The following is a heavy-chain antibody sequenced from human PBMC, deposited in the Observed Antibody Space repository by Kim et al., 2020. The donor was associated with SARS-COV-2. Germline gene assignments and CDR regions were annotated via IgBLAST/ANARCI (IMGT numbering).Heavy chain of an antibody. Sequence: LSLTCAASGFTFSSYGMHWVRQAPGKGLEWVAVIWYDGSNKYYADSVKGRFTISRDNSKNTLYLQMNSLRAEDTAVYYCVGRSDTVTTSGYFDLWGRGTLVTVSS. CDR1: GFTFSSYG. J-gene: IGHJ2*01. V-gene: IGHV3-33*01. CDR3: VGRSDTVTTSGYFDL. D-gene: IGHD4-17*01. CDR2: IWYDGSNK.